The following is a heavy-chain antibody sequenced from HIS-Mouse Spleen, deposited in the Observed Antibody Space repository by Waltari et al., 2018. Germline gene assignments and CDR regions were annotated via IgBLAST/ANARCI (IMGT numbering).Heavy chain of an antibody. CDR3: ARIAEGYSSGWYAFDY. V-gene: IGHV2-70*15. CDR1: GFSLSTSGMC. CDR2: IDWDDEK. D-gene: IGHD6-19*01. Sequence: QVTLRESGPALVNPTQTLTLTCTFSGFSLSTSGMCVSWIRQPPGKALEWLARIDWDDEKYYSTSLKTRLTISKDTSKSQVVLTMTNMDPVDTATYYCARIAEGYSSGWYAFDYWGQGTLVTVSS. J-gene: IGHJ4*02.